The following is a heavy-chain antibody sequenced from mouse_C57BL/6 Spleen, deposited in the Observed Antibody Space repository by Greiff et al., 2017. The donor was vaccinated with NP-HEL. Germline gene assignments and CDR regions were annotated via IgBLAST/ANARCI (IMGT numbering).Heavy chain of an antibody. CDR2: ISYSGST. J-gene: IGHJ3*01. Sequence: EVQLQESGPGMVKPSQSLSLTCTVTGYSITSGYDWHWIRHFPGNKLEWMGYISYSGSTNYNPSLKSRISITHDTSKNHFFLKLNSVTTEDTATYYCARDGNYGSSPAWFAYWGQGTLVTVSA. CDR3: ARDGNYGSSPAWFAY. D-gene: IGHD1-1*01. CDR1: GYSITSGYD. V-gene: IGHV3-1*01.